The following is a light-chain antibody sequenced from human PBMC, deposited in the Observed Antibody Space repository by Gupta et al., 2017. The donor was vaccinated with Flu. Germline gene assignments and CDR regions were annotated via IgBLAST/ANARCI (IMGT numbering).Light chain of an antibody. CDR3: QHPSFCLWI. CDR1: QNVDEY. V-gene: IGKV3-11*01. CDR2: ESY. Sequence: PASLALSPGKRSTLCCCTQQNVDEYLSWYEQRPGHSRSLLIYESYREAGGVTTRFGGGGSGTESALTIGRRHPYELGNYDYQHPSFCLWIFGQGTQVEIK. J-gene: IGKJ1*01.